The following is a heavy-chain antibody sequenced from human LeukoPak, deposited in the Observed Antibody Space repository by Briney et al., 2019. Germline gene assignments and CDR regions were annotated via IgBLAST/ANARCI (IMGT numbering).Heavy chain of an antibody. CDR2: ISSSGSTI. V-gene: IGHV3-11*01. D-gene: IGHD3-22*01. CDR1: GFTFSDYY. CDR3: AKDTGFYDSSGSYFDY. Sequence: PGGSLRLSCAASGFTFSDYYMSWIRQAPGKGLEWVSYISSSGSTIYYADSVKGRFTISRDNAKNSLYLQMNSLRAEDTALYYCAKDTGFYDSSGSYFDYWGQGTLVTVSS. J-gene: IGHJ4*02.